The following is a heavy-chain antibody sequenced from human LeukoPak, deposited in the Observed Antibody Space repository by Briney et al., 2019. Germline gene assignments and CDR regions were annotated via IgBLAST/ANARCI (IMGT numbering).Heavy chain of an antibody. V-gene: IGHV4-34*01. Sequence: SGTLSLTCAVSGGSFSVYYWSYIRHPPGKGLEWMAQINHIGSTNYNPAPKSRVSISVDKYKNQFSLKMSSVTDADTAVYYCANTDYGDYVLMGWGQGSMVTVCS. CDR3: ANTDYGDYVLMG. CDR2: INHIGST. CDR1: GGSFSVYY. J-gene: IGHJ4*02. D-gene: IGHD4-17*01.